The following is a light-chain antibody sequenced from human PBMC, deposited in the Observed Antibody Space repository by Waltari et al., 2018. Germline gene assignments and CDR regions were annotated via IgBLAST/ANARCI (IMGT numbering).Light chain of an antibody. CDR2: EFT. Sequence: QSALTQPPSASGSPGQSVTISCTGTSSDVGAYNSVSWYQLHPGKAPKSLIYEFTKRPSGGPVRFSGSKSGNTASLTVSGLQADDEADYYCASFAGINNNYVFGSGTKVTV. J-gene: IGLJ1*01. CDR3: ASFAGINNNYV. V-gene: IGLV2-8*01. CDR1: SSDVGAYNS.